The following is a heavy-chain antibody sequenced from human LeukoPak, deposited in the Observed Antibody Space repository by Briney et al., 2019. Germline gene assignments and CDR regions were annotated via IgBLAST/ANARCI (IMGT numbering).Heavy chain of an antibody. D-gene: IGHD2-21*02. CDR1: DDSISSYY. J-gene: IGHJ4*01. V-gene: IGHV4-59*01. Sequence: TSSETLSLTCTVSDDSISSYYWSWIRQPPGKGLEWIGYMYYSGGTNYNPSLKSRVTISVDTSKNQFSLQLNSVTAADTAVYYCARSIRVTRSFESWGHGTLVTVSS. CDR3: ARSIRVTRSFES. CDR2: MYYSGGT.